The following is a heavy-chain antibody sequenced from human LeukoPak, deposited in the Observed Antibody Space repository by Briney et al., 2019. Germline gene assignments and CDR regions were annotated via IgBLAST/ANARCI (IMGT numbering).Heavy chain of an antibody. D-gene: IGHD6-13*01. Sequence: GGSLRLSCAASGFTFSSYGMHWVRQAPGKGLEWVAFIRYDGSNKYYADSVKGRFTISRDNSKNTLYLQMNSLRAEDTAVYYCAKVVAAGYYYYGMDVWGQGATVTVSS. CDR3: AKVVAAGYYYYGMDV. J-gene: IGHJ6*02. CDR2: IRYDGSNK. CDR1: GFTFSSYG. V-gene: IGHV3-30*02.